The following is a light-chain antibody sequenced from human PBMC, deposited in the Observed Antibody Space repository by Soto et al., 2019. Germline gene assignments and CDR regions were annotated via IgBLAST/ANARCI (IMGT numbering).Light chain of an antibody. Sequence: QSPSILSAIVGDRVTITFRASQSISSWLAWYQQKPGKAPKLLIYDASNLESGVPSRFSGSGSGTGFTFTISSLQPEDFATYYCQQYESLPLTFGQGTRLENK. V-gene: IGKV1-5*01. CDR3: QQYESLPLT. J-gene: IGKJ5*01. CDR2: DAS. CDR1: QSISSW.